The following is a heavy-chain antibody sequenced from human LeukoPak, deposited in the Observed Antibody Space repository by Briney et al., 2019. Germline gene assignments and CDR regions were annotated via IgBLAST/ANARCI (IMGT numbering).Heavy chain of an antibody. D-gene: IGHD4-17*01. CDR3: ARRFDYGDPTIDY. CDR1: GFTFSSYS. V-gene: IGHV3-48*04. J-gene: IGHJ4*02. CDR2: ISSSSSTI. Sequence: GGSLRLSCAASGFTFSSYSMNWVRQAPGKGLEWVSYISSSSSTIYYADSVKGRFTISRDNAKNSLYLQMNSLRAEDTAVYYCARRFDYGDPTIDYWGQGTLVTVSS.